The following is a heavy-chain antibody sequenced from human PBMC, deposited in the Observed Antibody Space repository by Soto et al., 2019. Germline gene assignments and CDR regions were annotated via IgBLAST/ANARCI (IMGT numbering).Heavy chain of an antibody. J-gene: IGHJ4*02. CDR3: ARDPRDSSGPSPFDY. V-gene: IGHV3-33*01. CDR2: IWYDGSNK. CDR1: GFTFSSYG. D-gene: IGHD3-22*01. Sequence: QVQLVESGGGVVQPGRSLRLSCAASGFTFSSYGMHWVRQAPGKGLEWVAVIWYDGSNKYYADSVKGRFTISRDNSKNTLYLQMNSLRAEDTAVYYCARDPRDSSGPSPFDYWGQGTLVTVSS.